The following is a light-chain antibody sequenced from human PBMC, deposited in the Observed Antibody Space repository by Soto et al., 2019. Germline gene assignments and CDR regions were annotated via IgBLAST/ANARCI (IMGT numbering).Light chain of an antibody. CDR3: QSYDSSLSGCIV. CDR1: SSNIGAGYD. J-gene: IGLJ1*01. Sequence: QSVLTQPPSVSGAPGQRVTISCTVSSSNIGAGYDVHWYQQLPGTAPKLLIYGNSNRPSGVPDRFSGSKSGTSASLAITGLQAEDEADYYCQSYDSSLSGCIVFGTGTKVTVL. CDR2: GNS. V-gene: IGLV1-40*01.